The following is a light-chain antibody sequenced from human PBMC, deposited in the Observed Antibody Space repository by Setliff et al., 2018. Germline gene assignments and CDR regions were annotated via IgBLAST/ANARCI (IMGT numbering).Light chain of an antibody. Sequence: QAVVTQEPSLTVSPGGTVTLTCGSSTGAVTSGHFPYWFQQKPGQAPRTLIHDTVNKQSWTPARFSGSLLGGKAALTLSGAQPEDEADYYCLLSYSDAGIFGGGTQLTVL. CDR3: LLSYSDAGI. J-gene: IGLJ2*01. V-gene: IGLV7-46*01. CDR1: TGAVTSGHF. CDR2: DTV.